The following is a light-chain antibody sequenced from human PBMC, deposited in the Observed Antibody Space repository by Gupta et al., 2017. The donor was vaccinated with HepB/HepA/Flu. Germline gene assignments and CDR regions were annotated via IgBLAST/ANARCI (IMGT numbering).Light chain of an antibody. Sequence: EVLLTQSLGTLSLSPGERGTLSCRASQTISINFFVWYQQKPGQAPRLLFYATSRATDVPDRFSGSGSGTDFTLTIDRLEPEDVAVYYCQQYAASPYTFGQGTKVEIK. V-gene: IGKV3-20*01. CDR2: ATS. J-gene: IGKJ1*01. CDR3: QQYAASPYT. CDR1: QTISINF.